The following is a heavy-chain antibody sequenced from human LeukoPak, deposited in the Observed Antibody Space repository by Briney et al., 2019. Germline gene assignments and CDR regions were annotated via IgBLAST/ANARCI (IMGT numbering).Heavy chain of an antibody. V-gene: IGHV3-23*01. D-gene: IGHD3-10*01. CDR3: TKRVDGSGTYYIDY. CDR1: GFTFSTYV. Sequence: PGGSPRLSCAASGFTFSTYVMNWVRQAPGKGLEWVSAIGGTDGTTFYADSVKGRFAISRDNSKNTLFLDMHTLRAEDTALYYCTKRVDGSGTYYIDYWGQGTLVTVSS. CDR2: IGGTDGTT. J-gene: IGHJ4*02.